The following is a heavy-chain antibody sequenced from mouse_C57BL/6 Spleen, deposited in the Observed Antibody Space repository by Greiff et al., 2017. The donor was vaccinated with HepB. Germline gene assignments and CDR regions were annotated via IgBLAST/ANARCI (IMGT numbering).Heavy chain of an antibody. CDR1: GYTFTSYW. CDR2: IDPSDSYT. D-gene: IGHD2-4*01. V-gene: IGHV1-50*01. Sequence: QVQLQQPGAELVKPGASVKLSCKASGYTFTSYWMQWVKQRPGQGLEWIGEIDPSDSYTNYNQKFKGKATLTVDTSSSTAYMQLSSLTSEDAAVYYYARRHDYDDAMDDWGQGTSVTVSS. J-gene: IGHJ4*01. CDR3: ARRHDYDDAMDD.